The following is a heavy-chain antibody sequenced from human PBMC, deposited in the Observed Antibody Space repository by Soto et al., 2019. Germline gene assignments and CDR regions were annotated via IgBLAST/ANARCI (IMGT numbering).Heavy chain of an antibody. D-gene: IGHD1-1*01. CDR3: AANWRGAYEGLFDL. Sequence: QVQLRESGPGLVKPSETLSLTCNVSGGPISGYYCNLVRQPAGKGLEWIGRIYSAGTTDLNPSLKSRVIMSVDTSSNQFSLKLLSVTAADTAVYYCAANWRGAYEGLFDLGGQGTTGTVSS. CDR1: GGPISGYY. J-gene: IGHJ3*01. V-gene: IGHV4-4*07. CDR2: IYSAGTT.